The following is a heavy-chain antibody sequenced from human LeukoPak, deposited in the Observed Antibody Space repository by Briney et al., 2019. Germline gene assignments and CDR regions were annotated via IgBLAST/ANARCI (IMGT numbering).Heavy chain of an antibody. Sequence: SETQSLTCTVSGGSISNTNYYWAWIRQPPGKGLEWIGSIYHSATTYYNPSLESRASMSVDTSKNQFSLKLSSVTAADTAAYYCARLCYQQCYFDYWGQGTLVTVSS. J-gene: IGHJ4*02. D-gene: IGHD2-2*01. V-gene: IGHV4-39*01. CDR3: ARLCYQQCYFDY. CDR2: IYHSATT. CDR1: GGSISNTNYY.